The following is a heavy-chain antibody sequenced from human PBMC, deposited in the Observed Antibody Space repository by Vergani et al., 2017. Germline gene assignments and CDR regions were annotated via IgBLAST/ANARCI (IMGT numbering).Heavy chain of an antibody. D-gene: IGHD3-10*01. J-gene: IGHJ6*02. CDR2: IIPILGTA. V-gene: IGHV1-69*01. CDR1: GGTFSSYA. CDR3: ARDRVVTMLRGRGDMDV. Sequence: QVQLVQSGAEVKKPGSSVKVSCKASGGTFSSYAISWVRQAPGQGLEWMGGIIPILGTANYAQTFQGRVTITADESTSTAYMELSSLRSEDTAVYYCARDRVVTMLRGRGDMDVWGQGTTVTVSS.